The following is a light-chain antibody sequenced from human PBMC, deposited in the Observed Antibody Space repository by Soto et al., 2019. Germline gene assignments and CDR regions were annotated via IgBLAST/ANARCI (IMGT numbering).Light chain of an antibody. J-gene: IGLJ1*01. CDR3: QTWGV. V-gene: IGLV4-69*01. CDR2: INSDGSH. CDR1: SEHSRYA. Sequence: QSVLTQSPSASASLGASVKLTCTLGSEHSRYAIAWHQQQPDKGPRFLMRINSDGSHTRGDGIPDRFSGSSSGAERHLFISSLQSEDEADYFCQTWGVFGTGTKVTVL.